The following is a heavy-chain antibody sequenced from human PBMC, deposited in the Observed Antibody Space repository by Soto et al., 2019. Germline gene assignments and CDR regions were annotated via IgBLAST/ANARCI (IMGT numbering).Heavy chain of an antibody. CDR2: IIPIFGTA. CDR1: GGTFSSYA. CDR3: ARERVLPYNWNDGPYYYYYGMDV. D-gene: IGHD1-20*01. V-gene: IGHV1-69*13. Sequence: ASVKVSCKASGGTFSSYAISWVRQAPGQGLEWVGGIIPIFGTANYAQKFQGRVTITADESTSTAYMELSSLRSEDTAVYYCARERVLPYNWNDGPYYYYYGMDVWGQGTTVTVSS. J-gene: IGHJ6*02.